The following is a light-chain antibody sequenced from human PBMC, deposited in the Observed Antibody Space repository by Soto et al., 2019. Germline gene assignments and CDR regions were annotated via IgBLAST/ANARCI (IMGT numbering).Light chain of an antibody. CDR1: QSNSSN. J-gene: IGKJ4*01. CDR2: GAS. V-gene: IGKV3-15*01. CDR3: QQYNDWPLT. Sequence: EIVMTQSPATLSVSPGERATLSCRASQSNSSNLAWYQQKPGQAPRLLIYGASTRATGIPARFSGSGSGTEFTLTISSLQSEDFAVYYCQQYNDWPLTFGGGTEVEI.